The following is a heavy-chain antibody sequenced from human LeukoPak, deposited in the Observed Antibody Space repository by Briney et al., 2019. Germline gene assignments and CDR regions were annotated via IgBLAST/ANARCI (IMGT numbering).Heavy chain of an antibody. CDR1: GFSLSTSGVG. CDR2: IYWDDDK. D-gene: IGHD3-3*01. V-gene: IGHV2-5*02. Sequence: ESGPTLVNPTQTLTLTCTFSGFSLSTSGVGVGWIRQPPGKALEWLALIYWDDDKRYSPSLKSRLTITKDTSKNQVVLTMTNMDPVDTATYYCAHRPHDFWSGYSSPLFDYWGQGTLVTVSS. CDR3: AHRPHDFWSGYSSPLFDY. J-gene: IGHJ4*02.